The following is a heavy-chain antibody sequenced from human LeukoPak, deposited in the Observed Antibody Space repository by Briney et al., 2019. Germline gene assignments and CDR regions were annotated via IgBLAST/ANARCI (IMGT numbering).Heavy chain of an antibody. D-gene: IGHD1-26*01. V-gene: IGHV4-61*01. CDR2: IYNGVNT. Sequence: SETLSLTCTVSGASVSSASYWTWIRQPPGKGVEWVAHIYNGVNTNYNPSLKSRVTISVDTSKNQFSLRLNSVTAADTAVYYCARSRAFNSGAFDPWGQGSLVTVSS. J-gene: IGHJ5*02. CDR3: ARSRAFNSGAFDP. CDR1: GASVSSASY.